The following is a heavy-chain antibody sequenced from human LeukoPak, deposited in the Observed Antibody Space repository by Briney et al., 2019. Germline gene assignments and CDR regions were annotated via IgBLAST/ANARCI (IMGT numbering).Heavy chain of an antibody. CDR3: ARAALDTAMAPVDP. CDR2: IIPIFGTA. Sequence: GSSVKVSCKASGGTFSSCAISWVRQAPGQGLEWMGGIIPIFGTANYAQKFQGRVTITADESTSTAYMELSSLRSEDTAVYYCARAALDTAMAPVDPWGQGTLVTVSS. D-gene: IGHD5-18*01. V-gene: IGHV1-69*01. CDR1: GGTFSSCA. J-gene: IGHJ5*02.